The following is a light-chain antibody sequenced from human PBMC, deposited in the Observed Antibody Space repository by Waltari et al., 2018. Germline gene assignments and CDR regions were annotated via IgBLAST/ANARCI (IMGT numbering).Light chain of an antibody. J-gene: IGLJ2*01. CDR1: TSDIGTYNI. Sequence: QSALTQPASVSGSPGQSITISCTGTTSDIGTYNIISWYQQYPGSVPKLIFYEATRRPSWVSDRFSGSKSGNTASLTISGLQAEDEANYYCCSYTGTTTFLLFGGGTKLTVL. V-gene: IGLV2-23*02. CDR3: CSYTGTTTFLL. CDR2: EAT.